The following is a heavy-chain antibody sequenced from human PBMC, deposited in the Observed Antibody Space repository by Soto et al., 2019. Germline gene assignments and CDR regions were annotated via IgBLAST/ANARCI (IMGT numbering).Heavy chain of an antibody. CDR1: GYSFTSYW. V-gene: IGHV5-51*01. D-gene: IGHD3-10*01. J-gene: IGHJ6*02. CDR2: IYPGDSDT. CDR3: ARQFIVRGVISPRAGMAV. Sequence: GVSLRVSCKGSGYSFTSYWIGWVRQMPGKGLEWMGIIYPGDSDTRYSPSFQGQVTISADKSISTAYLQWSSLKASDTAMYYCARQFIVRGVISPRAGMAVWGQGTTVTVSS.